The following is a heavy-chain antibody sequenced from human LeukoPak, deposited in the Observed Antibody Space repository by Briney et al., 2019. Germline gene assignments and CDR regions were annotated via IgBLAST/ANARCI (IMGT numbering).Heavy chain of an antibody. J-gene: IGHJ3*02. CDR3: ARDGGNDAFDI. Sequence: SETLSLTCTVSGGSISSSSYYWGWIRQPPGKGLEWIGSIYYSGSTYYNPSLKSRVTISVDTSKNQFSLKLSSVTAADTAVYYCARDGGNDAFDIWGQGTMVTVSS. V-gene: IGHV4-39*07. CDR2: IYYSGST. CDR1: GGSISSSSYY. D-gene: IGHD4-23*01.